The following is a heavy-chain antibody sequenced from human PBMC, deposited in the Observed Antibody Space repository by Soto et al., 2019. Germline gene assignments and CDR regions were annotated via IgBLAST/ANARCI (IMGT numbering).Heavy chain of an antibody. CDR3: AKDVDRLGELSGYLHS. CDR1: GFMFEDFA. CDR2: INWNGVNK. J-gene: IGHJ1*01. V-gene: IGHV3-9*01. Sequence: GWSLRLSCTVSGFMFEDFAMHWVRQAPGQGLEWVSGINWNGVNKGYAESVLGRFTISRDNAKKSLYLDMNYLRPEDTALYFCAKDVDRLGELSGYLHSWGKGTMVTVSS. D-gene: IGHD3-16*02.